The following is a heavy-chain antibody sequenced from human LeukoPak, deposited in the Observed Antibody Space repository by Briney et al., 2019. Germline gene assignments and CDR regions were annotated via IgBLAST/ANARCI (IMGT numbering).Heavy chain of an antibody. Sequence: GGSLRLSCAASGFTFSSYIMNWVRQAPGKGLEWVSSISSSSSYIYYADSVKGRFTISRDNAKNSLYLQMNSLRAEDTAVYYCARDPSYYDIPRNNWFDSWGQGTLVTVSS. V-gene: IGHV3-21*01. J-gene: IGHJ5*01. CDR3: ARDPSYYDIPRNNWFDS. CDR2: ISSSSSYI. D-gene: IGHD3-9*01. CDR1: GFTFSSYI.